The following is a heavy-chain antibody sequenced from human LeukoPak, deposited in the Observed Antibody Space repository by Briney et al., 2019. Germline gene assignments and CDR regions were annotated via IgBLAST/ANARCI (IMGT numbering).Heavy chain of an antibody. CDR2: ISSNGDST. V-gene: IGHV3-64*01. CDR1: GFSFNTYA. Sequence: GGSLRLSCAASGFSFNTYAMHWVRQAPGKGLEYVSAISSNGDSTYYANSVKGRFTISRDNSKKTLFLQVGSLRAEDMAVYYCARDSGGDAYNDYFDSWGQGTLVTVSS. D-gene: IGHD5-24*01. J-gene: IGHJ4*02. CDR3: ARDSGGDAYNDYFDS.